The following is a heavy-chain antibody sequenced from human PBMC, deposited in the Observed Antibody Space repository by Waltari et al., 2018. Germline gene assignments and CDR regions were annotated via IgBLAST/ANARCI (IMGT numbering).Heavy chain of an antibody. J-gene: IGHJ4*02. CDR2: ISYDGSNK. CDR3: ARARGSDSGYDY. Sequence: QVQLVESGGGVVQPGRSLRLSCAASGFTFSSYAMHWVRQAPGKGLEWVEVISYDGSNKYYADSVKGRFTISRDNSKNTLYLQMNSLRAEDTAVYYCARARGSDSGYDYWGQGTLVTVSS. D-gene: IGHD2-21*02. CDR1: GFTFSSYA. V-gene: IGHV3-30*04.